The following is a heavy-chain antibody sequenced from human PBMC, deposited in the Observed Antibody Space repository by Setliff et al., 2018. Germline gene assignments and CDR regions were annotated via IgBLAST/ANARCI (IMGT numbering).Heavy chain of an antibody. CDR1: GGSFSGYY. D-gene: IGHD5-12*01. CDR2: INQSGST. V-gene: IGHV4-34*01. J-gene: IGHJ4*02. CDR3: ARGERRWLRFSLDY. Sequence: TSETLSLTCAVYGGSFSGYYWSWIRQPPGKGLEWIGEINQSGSTNYNPSLKSRVTISVDTSKNQFSLKLSSVTAADTAVYYCARGERRWLRFSLDYWGQGTLVTVSS.